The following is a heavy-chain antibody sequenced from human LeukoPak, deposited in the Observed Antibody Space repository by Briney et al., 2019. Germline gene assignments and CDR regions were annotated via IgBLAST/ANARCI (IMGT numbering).Heavy chain of an antibody. D-gene: IGHD2-2*01. J-gene: IGHJ6*03. CDR1: GFTFSSYA. CDR3: AKGPPGGYCSSTSCCPGDYYYYMDV. CDR2: ISGSGGST. Sequence: GGSLRLSRAASGFTFSSYAMSWVRQAPGKGLEWVSAISGSGGSTYYADSVQGRFTTTRDNSKNTLYLQMNSLRAEDTAVYYCAKGPPGGYCSSTSCCPGDYYYYMDVWGKGTTVSVSS. V-gene: IGHV3-23*01.